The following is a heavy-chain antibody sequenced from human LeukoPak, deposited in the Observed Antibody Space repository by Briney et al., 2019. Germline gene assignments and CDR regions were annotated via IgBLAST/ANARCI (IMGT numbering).Heavy chain of an antibody. D-gene: IGHD3-10*01. V-gene: IGHV1-2*02. CDR2: INPNSGGT. J-gene: IGHJ3*02. Sequence: WASVKVSCKASGYTFTGYYMHWVRQAPGQGHEWMGWINPNSGGTNYAQKFQGRVTMTRDTSISTAYMELSRLRSDDTAVYYCARSRMVRGVNDAFDIWGQGTMVTVSS. CDR1: GYTFTGYY. CDR3: ARSRMVRGVNDAFDI.